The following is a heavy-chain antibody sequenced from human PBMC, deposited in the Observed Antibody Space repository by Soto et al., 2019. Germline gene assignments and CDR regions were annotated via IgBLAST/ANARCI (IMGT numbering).Heavy chain of an antibody. CDR1: GGSISSGGYY. V-gene: IGHV4-31*03. Sequence: PSETLSLTCTVSGGSISSGGYYWSWIRQHPGKGLEWIGYIYYSGSTYYNPSLKSRVTISVDTSKNQFSLKLSSVTAADTAVYYCARDSEEGYSDYERIYGMDVWGQGTTVTVSS. CDR2: IYYSGST. CDR3: ARDSEEGYSDYERIYGMDV. D-gene: IGHD5-12*01. J-gene: IGHJ6*02.